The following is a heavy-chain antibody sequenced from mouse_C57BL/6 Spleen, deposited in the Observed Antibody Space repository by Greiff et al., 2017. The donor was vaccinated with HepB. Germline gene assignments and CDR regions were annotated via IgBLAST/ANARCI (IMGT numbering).Heavy chain of an antibody. CDR3: ARSYYH. CDR2: IYPGDGDT. CDR1: GYAFSSSW. D-gene: IGHD1-1*01. Sequence: VQRVESGPELVKPGASVKISCKASGYAFSSSWMNWVKQRPGKGLEWIGRIYPGDGDTNYNGKFKGKATLTADKSSSTAYMQLSSLTSEDSAVYFCARSYYHWGQGTSVTVSS. J-gene: IGHJ4*01. V-gene: IGHV1-82*01.